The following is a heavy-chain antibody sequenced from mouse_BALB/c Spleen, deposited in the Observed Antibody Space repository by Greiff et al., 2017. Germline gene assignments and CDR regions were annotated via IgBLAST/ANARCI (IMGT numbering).Heavy chain of an antibody. CDR3: VRDFYYGSSYGYAMDY. J-gene: IGHJ4*01. D-gene: IGHD1-1*01. V-gene: IGHV2-9-2*01. CDR2: IWTGGGT. CDR1: GFSLTSYD. Sequence: VQLQESGPGLVAPSQSLSITCTVSGFSLTSYDISWIRQPPGKGLEWLGVIWTGGGTNYNSAFMSRLSISKDNSKSQVFLKMNSLQTDDTAIYYCVRDFYYGSSYGYAMDYWGQGTSVTVSS.